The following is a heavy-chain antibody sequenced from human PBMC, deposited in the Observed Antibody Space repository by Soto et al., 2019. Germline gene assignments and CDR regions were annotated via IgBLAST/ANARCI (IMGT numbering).Heavy chain of an antibody. D-gene: IGHD2-2*01. V-gene: IGHV1-69*13. CDR1: GGTFSSSA. Sequence: SVKVSCKASGGTFSSSAITWVRQAPGQGLEWVGGIIPAFGTANYSPKFQGRVSVTADQSTSTAYMELSSLTSEDTAFYYCARGYQTSWDLFDLWGQGNLVTVSS. CDR2: IIPAFGTA. CDR3: ARGYQTSWDLFDL. J-gene: IGHJ5*02.